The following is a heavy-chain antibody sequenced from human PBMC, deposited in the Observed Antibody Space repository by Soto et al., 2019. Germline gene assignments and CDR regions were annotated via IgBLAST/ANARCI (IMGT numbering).Heavy chain of an antibody. J-gene: IGHJ2*01. V-gene: IGHV1-69*13. Sequence: SVKVSCKASGGTFSIYAINWVRQAPGQGLEWMGGIIPIFGTANYAQKFQGRVTITAGESTSTAYMELSSLRSEDTAVYYCATVTTVTTLWYFDLWGRGTLVTVSS. CDR3: ATVTTVTTLWYFDL. CDR2: IIPIFGTA. D-gene: IGHD4-17*01. CDR1: GGTFSIYA.